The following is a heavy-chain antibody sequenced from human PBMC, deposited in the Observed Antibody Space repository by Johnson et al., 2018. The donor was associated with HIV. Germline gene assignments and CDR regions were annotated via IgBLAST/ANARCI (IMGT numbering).Heavy chain of an antibody. V-gene: IGHV3-53*01. J-gene: IGHJ3*02. Sequence: VQLVESGGGLIQPGGSLRLSCAVSGFTVSTKYMTWVRQAPGKGLEWVSVIYSGGSTYYADSVKGRFTISRDNVKNSLYLQMNSLRAEDTAVYYCARGGWGDAFDIWGQGTMVTVSS. CDR3: ARGGWGDAFDI. CDR1: GFTVSTKY. CDR2: IYSGGST. D-gene: IGHD3-16*01.